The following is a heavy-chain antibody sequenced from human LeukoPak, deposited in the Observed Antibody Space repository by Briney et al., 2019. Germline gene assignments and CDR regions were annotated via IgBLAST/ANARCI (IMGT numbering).Heavy chain of an antibody. Sequence: GAPVKVSCKASGYTFTSYYMHWVRQAPGQGLEWMGIINPSGGSTSYAQKFQGRVTMTRDTSTSTVYMKLSSLRSEDTAVYYCARRKGPRAGYYYGMDVWGQGTTVTVSS. CDR3: ARRKGPRAGYYYGMDV. CDR2: INPSGGST. CDR1: GYTFTSYY. V-gene: IGHV1-46*01. D-gene: IGHD3-10*01. J-gene: IGHJ6*02.